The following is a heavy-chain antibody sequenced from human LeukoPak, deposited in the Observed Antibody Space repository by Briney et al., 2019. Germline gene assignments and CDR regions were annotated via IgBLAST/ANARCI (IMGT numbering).Heavy chain of an antibody. Sequence: ASVKVSCKASGYTFTSYAMHWVRQAPGQRLEWMGWINAGNGNTKYSQKFQGRVTITTDTSTSTAYMELRSLRSGDTAVYYCGRQPAEYDYGLDVWGQGTTVTVSS. V-gene: IGHV1-3*01. J-gene: IGHJ6*02. CDR3: GRQPAEYDYGLDV. CDR2: INAGNGNT. CDR1: GYTFTSYA.